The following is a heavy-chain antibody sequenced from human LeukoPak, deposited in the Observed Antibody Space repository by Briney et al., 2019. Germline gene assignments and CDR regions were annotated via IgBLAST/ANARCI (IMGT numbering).Heavy chain of an antibody. CDR2: IYYSGST. V-gene: IGHV4-39*07. CDR3: ARDAGDTYYYESSGYYHYGIDY. D-gene: IGHD3-22*01. J-gene: IGHJ4*02. CDR1: GGSISSSSYY. Sequence: PSETLSLTCTVPGGSISSSSYYWGWIRQPPGKGLEWIGSIYYSGSTYYNPSLKSRVTISVDTSKNQFSLKLSSVTAADTAVYYCARDAGDTYYYESSGYYHYGIDYWGQGTLVTVSS.